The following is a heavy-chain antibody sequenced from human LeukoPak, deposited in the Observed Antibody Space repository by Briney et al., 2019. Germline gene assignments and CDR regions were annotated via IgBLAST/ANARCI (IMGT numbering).Heavy chain of an antibody. Sequence: SETLSLTCAVSGGSFTSYYWSWIRQPPGKGLEWIAVINHSGSTNYNPSLKSRVTISVDTSKNQFSLQLNSVTPEDTAVYYCAREASGSYYERFGYWGQGTLVTVSS. CDR1: GGSFTSYY. V-gene: IGHV4-34*01. CDR3: AREASGSYYERFGY. CDR2: INHSGST. D-gene: IGHD1-26*01. J-gene: IGHJ4*02.